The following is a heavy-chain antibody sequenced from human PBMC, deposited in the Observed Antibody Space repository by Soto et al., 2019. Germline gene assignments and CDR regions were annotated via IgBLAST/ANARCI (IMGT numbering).Heavy chain of an antibody. J-gene: IGHJ4*02. CDR1: GFTFSSYA. CDR3: AKGGYSGSDGSDY. V-gene: IGHV3-23*01. Sequence: LRLSCAASGFTFSSYAMSWVRQAPGKGLEWVSAISGSGGSTYYADSVKGRFTISRDNSKNTLYLQMNSLRAEDTAVYYCAKGGYSGSDGSDYWGQGTLVTVSS. CDR2: ISGSGGST. D-gene: IGHD5-12*01.